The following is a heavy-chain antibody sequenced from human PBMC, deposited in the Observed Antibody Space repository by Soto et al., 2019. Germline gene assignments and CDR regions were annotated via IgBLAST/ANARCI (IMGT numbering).Heavy chain of an antibody. CDR1: GGTFSSYA. V-gene: IGHV1-69*13. CDR2: IIPIFGTA. D-gene: IGHD5-18*01. CDR3: ARGIQLWPITYYFDY. Sequence: SVKVSCKASGGTFSSYAISWVRQAPGQGLEWMGGIIPIFGTANYAQKFQGRVTITADESTSTAYMELSSLRSEDTAVYYCARGIQLWPITYYFDYWGQGTLVTVSS. J-gene: IGHJ4*02.